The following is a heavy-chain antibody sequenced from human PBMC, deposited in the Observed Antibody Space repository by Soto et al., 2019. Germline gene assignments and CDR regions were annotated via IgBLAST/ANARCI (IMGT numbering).Heavy chain of an antibody. CDR1: GFTVSSYR. CDR3: VRGTDVANSPNY. Sequence: EVQLVESGGGVIQPGGSLRLSCAASGFTVSSYRMSWVRQAPGKGLEWLSGIYDGDNTYYVDSVKGRFTISRDISRNTLSLKMNSLRADDTAVYYCVRGTDVANSPNYWGEGTLVTVSS. J-gene: IGHJ4*02. CDR2: IYDGDNT. D-gene: IGHD1-26*01. V-gene: IGHV3-53*01.